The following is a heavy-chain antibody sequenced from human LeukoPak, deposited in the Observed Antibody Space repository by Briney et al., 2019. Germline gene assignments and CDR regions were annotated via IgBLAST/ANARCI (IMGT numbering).Heavy chain of an antibody. J-gene: IGHJ4*02. D-gene: IGHD3-3*01. Sequence: PSETLSLTCAVYGGSFSGYYWSWIRQPPGKGLEWIGEINHSGSTNYNPSLKSRVTISVDTSKNQFSLKLSSVTAADTAVYYCARDRYDFWSGFDYWSQGTLVTVSS. CDR3: ARDRYDFWSGFDY. CDR1: GGSFSGYY. CDR2: INHSGST. V-gene: IGHV4-34*01.